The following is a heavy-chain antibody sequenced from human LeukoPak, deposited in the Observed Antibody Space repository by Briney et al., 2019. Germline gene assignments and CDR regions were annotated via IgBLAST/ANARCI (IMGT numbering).Heavy chain of an antibody. V-gene: IGHV4-39*07. CDR3: ARPFYGYYAYSD. J-gene: IGHJ4*02. CDR2: IYYSGST. Sequence: PSETLSLTCTVSGGSISSSSYYWGWIRQPPGKGLEWIGSIYYSGSTYYNPSLKSRVTISVDTSKNQFSLKLSSVTAADTAVYYCARPFYGYYAYSDWGQGTLVTVSS. D-gene: IGHD5-18*01. CDR1: GGSISSSSYY.